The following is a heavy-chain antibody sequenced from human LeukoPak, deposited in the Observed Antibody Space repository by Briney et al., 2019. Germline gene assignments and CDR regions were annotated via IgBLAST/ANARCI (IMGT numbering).Heavy chain of an antibody. CDR1: GYTFTSYG. D-gene: IGHD1/OR15-1a*01. Sequence: ASVKVSCKASGYTFTSYGISWVRQAPGQGFEWMGWISAYNGNTNYAQKLQGRVTMTTDTSTSTAYMELRSLRSDDTAVYYCARVVRAQQNKHYYYYYYMDVWGKGTTVTVSS. J-gene: IGHJ6*03. CDR2: ISAYNGNT. V-gene: IGHV1-18*01. CDR3: ARVVRAQQNKHYYYYYYMDV.